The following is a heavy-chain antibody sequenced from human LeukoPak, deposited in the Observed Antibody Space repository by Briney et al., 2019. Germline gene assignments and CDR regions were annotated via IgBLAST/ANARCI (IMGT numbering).Heavy chain of an antibody. CDR3: ASGTYYYGSGYFDY. D-gene: IGHD3-10*01. CDR2: ISSSSSYT. V-gene: IGHV3-11*06. J-gene: IGHJ4*02. Sequence: GGSLRLSCAASGFTFSDYYMSWIRQAPGKGLEWVSHISSSSSYTNYADSVKGRFTISRDNAKNSLYLQMNSLRAEDTAVYYCASGTYYYGSGYFDYWGQGTLVTVSS. CDR1: GFTFSDYY.